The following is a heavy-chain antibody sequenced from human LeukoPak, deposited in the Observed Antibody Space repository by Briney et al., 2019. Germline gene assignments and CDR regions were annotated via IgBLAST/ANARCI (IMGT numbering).Heavy chain of an antibody. D-gene: IGHD4-11*01. CDR2: INGDGSRI. J-gene: IGHJ4*02. CDR1: GFTFSNYW. V-gene: IGHV3-74*01. Sequence: GGSLRLSCAASGFTFSNYWMHWVRQAPGKGLVWVSRINGDGSRIDYADSVKGRFTISRDNARNTLYLQMSSLRVEDTAVYYCANSRASLDYWGQGTLVTVSS. CDR3: ANSRASLDY.